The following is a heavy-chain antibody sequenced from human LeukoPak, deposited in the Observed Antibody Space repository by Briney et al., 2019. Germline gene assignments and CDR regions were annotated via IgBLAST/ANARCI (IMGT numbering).Heavy chain of an antibody. CDR1: GGSISSGGYY. D-gene: IGHD3-10*01. Sequence: PSETLSLTCTVSGGSISSGGYYWSWIRQPPGKGLEWIGYIYYSGSTYYNPSLKSRVTISVDTSKNQFSLKLSSVTAADTAVYYCARGPSITMVRGVIRGDFDYWGQGTLVTVSS. J-gene: IGHJ4*02. V-gene: IGHV4-30-4*01. CDR3: ARGPSITMVRGVIRGDFDY. CDR2: IYYSGST.